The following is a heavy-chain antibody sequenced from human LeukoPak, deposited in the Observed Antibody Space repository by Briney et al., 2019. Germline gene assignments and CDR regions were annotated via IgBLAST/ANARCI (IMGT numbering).Heavy chain of an antibody. Sequence: LSLTCTVSGGSISSGDYYWSWIRPPPGKGLEWVSSISSSSSYIYYADSVKGRFTISRDNAKNSLYLQMNSLRAEDTAVYYCAREQAGFDYWGQGTLVTVSS. CDR1: GGSISSGDYY. CDR2: ISSSSSYI. D-gene: IGHD6-13*01. CDR3: AREQAGFDY. V-gene: IGHV3-11*06. J-gene: IGHJ4*02.